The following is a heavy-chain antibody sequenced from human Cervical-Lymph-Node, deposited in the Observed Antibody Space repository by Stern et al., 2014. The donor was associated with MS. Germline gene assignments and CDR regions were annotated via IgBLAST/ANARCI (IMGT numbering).Heavy chain of an antibody. J-gene: IGHJ6*02. CDR3: AGPPPRRKWDDPNYGMDV. V-gene: IGHV5-51*03. CDR1: GYTFTNNW. Sequence: EVQLVESGAEVKKPGESLKISCKGSGYTFTNNWIAWVRQMPGKGLEWMGIIYPDDSDIRYSPSLQGQVTISADKSISPAYLQWSSLKAADSAVYYCAGPPPRRKWDDPNYGMDVWGQGTTVTVSS. D-gene: IGHD1-1*01. CDR2: IYPDDSDI.